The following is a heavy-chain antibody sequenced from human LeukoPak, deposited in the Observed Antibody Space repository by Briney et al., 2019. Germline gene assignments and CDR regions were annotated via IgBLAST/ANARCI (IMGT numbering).Heavy chain of an antibody. CDR1: GFTFISYA. J-gene: IGHJ4*02. V-gene: IGHV3-64*01. CDR3: ARGGSTDLYYFDY. D-gene: IGHD2-2*01. CDR2: ISSNGGST. Sequence: GRSLRLSCAASGFTFISYAMHWVRRAPGKGLEYVSAISSNGGSTYYANSVKGRFTISRDNSKNTLYLQMGSLRAEDMAVYYCARGGSTDLYYFDYWGQGTLVTVSS.